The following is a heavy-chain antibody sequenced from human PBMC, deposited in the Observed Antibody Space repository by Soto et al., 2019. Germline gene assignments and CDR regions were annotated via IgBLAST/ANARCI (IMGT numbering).Heavy chain of an antibody. CDR3: ARDVGSGSFDY. V-gene: IGHV3-33*08. D-gene: IGHD3-10*01. CDR2: IWYDGSNK. CDR1: EFSSSPYR. J-gene: IGHJ4*02. Sequence: AGSVILSCAASEFSSSPYRMHCVRQAPGKGLEWVAVIWYDGSNKYYADSVKGRFTISRDNSKNTLYLQMNSLRSEDTAVYYCARDVGSGSFDYWGQGTLVTVSS.